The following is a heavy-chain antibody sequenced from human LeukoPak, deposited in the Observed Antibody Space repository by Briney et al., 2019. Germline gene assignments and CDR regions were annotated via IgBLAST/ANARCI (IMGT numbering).Heavy chain of an antibody. V-gene: IGHV4-4*09. D-gene: IGHD5-12*01. CDR2: IYTSGST. Sequence: SETLSLTCTVSGGSISSYYWSWIRQPPGKGLEWIGYIYTSGSTNYNPSLKSRVTISVDTSKNQFSLKLSSVTAADTAVYYCARQRGYSGYDGGSTPVIYYFGYWGQGTLVTVSS. CDR1: GGSISSYY. J-gene: IGHJ4*02. CDR3: ARQRGYSGYDGGSTPVIYYFGY.